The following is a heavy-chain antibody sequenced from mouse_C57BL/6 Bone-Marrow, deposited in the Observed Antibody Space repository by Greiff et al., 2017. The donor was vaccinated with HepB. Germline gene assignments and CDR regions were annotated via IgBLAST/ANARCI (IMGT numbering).Heavy chain of an antibody. CDR3: TRDPLYYYGSSPRAMDY. CDR1: GFTFSSYA. Sequence: DVKLVESGEGLVKPGGSLKLSCAASGFTFSSYAMSWVRQTPEKRLEWVAYISSGGDYIYYADTVKGRFTISRDNARNTLYLQMSSLKSEDTAMYYCTRDPLYYYGSSPRAMDYWGQGTSVTVSS. V-gene: IGHV5-9-1*02. J-gene: IGHJ4*01. CDR2: ISSGGDYI. D-gene: IGHD1-1*01.